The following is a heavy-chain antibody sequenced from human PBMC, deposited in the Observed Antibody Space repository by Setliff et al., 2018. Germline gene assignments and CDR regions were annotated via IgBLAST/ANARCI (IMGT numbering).Heavy chain of an antibody. CDR3: AGGQPLVRKYYYYMDV. CDR1: GGILSRYV. V-gene: IGHV1-69*13. J-gene: IGHJ6*03. D-gene: IGHD6-13*01. CDR2: IIPTFGTA. Sequence: GASVKVSCKASGGILSRYVISWVRQAPGQGLEWMGGIIPTFGTANYAQKFQGRITITADESTGTAYMELSSLGSEDTAVYYCAGGQPLVRKYYYYMDVWGKGTTVTVSS.